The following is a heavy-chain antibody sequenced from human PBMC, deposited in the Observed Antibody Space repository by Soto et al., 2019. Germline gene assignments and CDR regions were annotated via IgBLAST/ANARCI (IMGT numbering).Heavy chain of an antibody. Sequence: GVLRLSCAASGFTFSAYAMSWVRQAPGKGLEWVSVISDSGGATYYADSVKGRFTISRDNSKNTLYLQMNSLRAEDTAVYYCARQDYSTTWYLKYRAQRTPVTVSS. J-gene: IGHJ4*02. CDR1: GFTFSAYA. CDR3: ARQDYSTTWYLKY. CDR2: ISDSGGAT. V-gene: IGHV3-23*01. D-gene: IGHD6-13*01.